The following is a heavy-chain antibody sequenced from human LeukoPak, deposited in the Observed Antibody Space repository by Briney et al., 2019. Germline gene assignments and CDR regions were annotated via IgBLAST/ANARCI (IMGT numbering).Heavy chain of an antibody. Sequence: AASVKVSCKASGYSSTNYGISWVRQAPGQGLEWMGWIHIYRGNTNYAQKFQGRVTMTTDTSTSTAYMELSSLRSEDTAVYYCASGRYFDWLFGPNYFDYWGQGTLVTVSS. J-gene: IGHJ4*02. CDR2: IHIYRGNT. CDR1: GYSSTNYG. D-gene: IGHD3-9*01. V-gene: IGHV1-18*01. CDR3: ASGRYFDWLFGPNYFDY.